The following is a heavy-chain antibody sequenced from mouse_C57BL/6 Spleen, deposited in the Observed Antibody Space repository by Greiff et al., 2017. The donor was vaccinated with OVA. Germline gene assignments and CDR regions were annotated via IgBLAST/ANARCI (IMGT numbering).Heavy chain of an antibody. J-gene: IGHJ4*01. D-gene: IGHD1-1*01. CDR1: GYTFTSYW. V-gene: IGHV1-52*01. CDR2: IDPSDSET. Sequence: VQLQQPGAELVRPGSSVKLSCKASGYTFTSYWMHWVKQRPIQGLEWIGNIDPSDSETHYNQKFKDKATLTVDKSSSTAYMQLSSLTSEDSAVYYCARRGGSSPLYAMDYWGQGTSVTVSS. CDR3: ARRGGSSPLYAMDY.